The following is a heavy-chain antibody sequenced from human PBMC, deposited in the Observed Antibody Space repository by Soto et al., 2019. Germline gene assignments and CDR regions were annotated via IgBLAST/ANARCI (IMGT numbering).Heavy chain of an antibody. CDR2: ISRSGIT. CDR3: ARVLRGWFDP. Sequence: SETLSLTCAVSCGSITSANWWTWVRQPPGGGLEWIGEISRSGITNYKASLKSRVTMSVDKTKNDVSLKLTSVTAADTAVYYCARVLRGWFDPWGQGTPVTVSS. J-gene: IGHJ5*02. V-gene: IGHV4-4*02. CDR1: CGSITSANW.